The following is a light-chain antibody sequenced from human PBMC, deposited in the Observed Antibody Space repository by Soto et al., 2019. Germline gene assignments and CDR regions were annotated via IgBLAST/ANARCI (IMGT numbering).Light chain of an antibody. J-gene: IGKJ4*01. CDR3: QQYGSSPLT. CDR1: QYVSTTF. CDR2: GTS. V-gene: IGKV3-20*01. Sequence: EIVLTQSPGTLSLSPGEIATLSCRASQYVSTTFFAWYQQKPGQAPRLLIYGTSNRATGIPDRFSGSGSETEFTLTISRPEPEDFAVYYCQQYGSSPLTFGGGTRMEIK.